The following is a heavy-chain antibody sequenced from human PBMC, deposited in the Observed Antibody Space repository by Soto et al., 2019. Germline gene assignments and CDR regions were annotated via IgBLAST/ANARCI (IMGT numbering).Heavy chain of an antibody. Sequence: QLQLQESGPGLVKPSETLSLTCTVSGGSISSGSYFWGWIRQPPGKGVEWIGSIYYSGSTSYNPSLRGRVTMSVDTSKNQFSLKLSSVSAADTAVYYCARHTGYSSGKRWFDPWGQGTLVTVSS. CDR2: IYYSGST. J-gene: IGHJ5*02. V-gene: IGHV4-39*01. D-gene: IGHD6-19*01. CDR1: GGSISSGSYF. CDR3: ARHTGYSSGKRWFDP.